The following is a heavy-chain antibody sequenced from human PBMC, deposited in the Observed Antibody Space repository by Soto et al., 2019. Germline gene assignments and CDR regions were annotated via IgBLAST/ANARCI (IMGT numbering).Heavy chain of an antibody. Sequence: QVQLQESGPGLVKPSETLSLTCTVSGGSISSYYWSWIRQPPGKGLEWIGYIYYSGSTNYNPSLKSRVTISVDTSKNQFALKLSSVTAADTAVYYCARASYYDSSGYYPYYFDYWGQGTLVTVSS. J-gene: IGHJ4*02. CDR1: GGSISSYY. CDR3: ARASYYDSSGYYPYYFDY. D-gene: IGHD3-22*01. CDR2: IYYSGST. V-gene: IGHV4-59*01.